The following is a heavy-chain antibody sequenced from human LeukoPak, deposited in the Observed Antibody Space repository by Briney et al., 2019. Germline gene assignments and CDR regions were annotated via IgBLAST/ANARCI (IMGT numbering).Heavy chain of an antibody. Sequence: PGRSLRLSCAASGFTFSSYAMHWVRQAPGKGLEWVAVISYDGSNKYYADSVKGRFTISRDNSKNTLYLQMNSLRAEDTAVYYCARDRKNYFDYWGQGTLVTVSS. D-gene: IGHD1-14*01. V-gene: IGHV3-30*04. CDR3: ARDRKNYFDY. CDR1: GFTFSSYA. CDR2: ISYDGSNK. J-gene: IGHJ4*02.